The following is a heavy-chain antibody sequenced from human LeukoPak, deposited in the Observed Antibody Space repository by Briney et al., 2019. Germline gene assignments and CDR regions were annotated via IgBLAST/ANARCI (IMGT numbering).Heavy chain of an antibody. V-gene: IGHV3-23*01. CDR2: VSDTGSST. CDR1: GFTFSSYA. CDR3: AKAGDYSSSWSRWYFDY. D-gene: IGHD6-13*01. Sequence: GGSLRLSCAASGFTFSSYAVSWVRQAPGKGLEWVSTVSDTGSSTYYADSVKGRFTISRDNSKNTLYLQMNSLRAEDTAVYYCAKAGDYSSSWSRWYFDYWGQGTLVTVSS. J-gene: IGHJ4*02.